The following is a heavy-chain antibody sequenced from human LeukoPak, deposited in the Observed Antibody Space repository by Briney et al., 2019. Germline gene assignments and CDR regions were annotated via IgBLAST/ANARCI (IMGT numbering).Heavy chain of an antibody. Sequence: GGSLRLSCVASGFTFTTYWMHWVRQAPGKGLVWVSRINGDGSNSNYADSVKGRFTISRDNARNTLYLQMNSLRAEDTAVYYCARVVAAKGKVFDYWGQGTLVTVSS. CDR1: GFTFTTYW. D-gene: IGHD2-15*01. J-gene: IGHJ4*02. CDR3: ARVVAAKGKVFDY. CDR2: INGDGSNS. V-gene: IGHV3-74*01.